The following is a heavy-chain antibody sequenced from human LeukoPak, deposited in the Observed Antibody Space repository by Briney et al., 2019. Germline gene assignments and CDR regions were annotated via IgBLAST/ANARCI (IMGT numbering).Heavy chain of an antibody. CDR3: AKLGMIAVAGYFDY. D-gene: IGHD6-19*01. V-gene: IGHV3-23*01. J-gene: IGHJ4*02. Sequence: GGSLRLSCAASGFTFSSYAMSWVRQAPGKGLEWVSAISGSGGSTYYADSVKGRFTISRDNSKNTLYLQVNSLRAEDTAVYYCAKLGMIAVAGYFDYWGQGTLVTVSS. CDR2: ISGSGGST. CDR1: GFTFSSYA.